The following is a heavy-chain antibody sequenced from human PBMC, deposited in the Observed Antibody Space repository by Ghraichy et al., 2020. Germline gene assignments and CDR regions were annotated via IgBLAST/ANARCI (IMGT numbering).Heavy chain of an antibody. CDR2: IDWDDEK. Sequence: SGPTLVKPTQTLTLTCTFSGFSLSTSGMCVSWIRQPPGKALEWLARIDWDDEKYYSTSLKTRLTISKDTSKNQVVLTMTNMDPGDTATYYCARWPILIRGGDHWGQGTLVTVSS. V-gene: IGHV2-70*11. CDR1: GFSLSTSGMC. J-gene: IGHJ4*02. D-gene: IGHD3-10*01. CDR3: ARWPILIRGGDH.